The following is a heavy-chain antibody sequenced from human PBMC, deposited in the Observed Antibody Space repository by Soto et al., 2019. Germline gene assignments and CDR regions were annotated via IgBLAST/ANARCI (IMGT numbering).Heavy chain of an antibody. CDR1: GFTFSRHW. V-gene: IGHV3-74*01. J-gene: IGHJ4*02. D-gene: IGHD5-12*01. Sequence: VQLVESGGGLVQPGGSLRLSCAASGFTFSRHWMHWVRQAPGKGLVWVSHIKTDGTTTNYADSVKGRFTISRDNAKNTLYLQMNSLRAEDTAVYFCARDLGYSDNFWGQGTLVTVSS. CDR2: IKTDGTTT. CDR3: ARDLGYSDNF.